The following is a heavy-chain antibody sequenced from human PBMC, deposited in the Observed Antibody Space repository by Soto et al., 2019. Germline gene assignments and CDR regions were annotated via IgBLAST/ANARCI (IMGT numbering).Heavy chain of an antibody. D-gene: IGHD1-20*01. J-gene: IGHJ6*02. CDR2: INAGNGNT. CDR3: AREGMGYYYGMDV. Sequence: ASVKVSCKASGYTFTSYAMHWVRQAPGQRLEWMGWINAGNGNTKYSQRYQGRVTITRDTSASTAYMELSSLRSEDTAVYYCAREGMGYYYGMDVWGQGTTVTVSS. V-gene: IGHV1-3*01. CDR1: GYTFTSYA.